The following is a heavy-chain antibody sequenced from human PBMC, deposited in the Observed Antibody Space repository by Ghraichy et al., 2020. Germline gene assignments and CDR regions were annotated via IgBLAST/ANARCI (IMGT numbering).Heavy chain of an antibody. V-gene: IGHV1-18*01. CDR3: ARARSSGFGVADYFDY. CDR2: ISAYNGNT. CDR1: GYTFTSYG. Sequence: ASVKVSCKASGYTFTSYGISWVRQAPGQGLEWMGSISAYNGNTNYAQKLQGRVTMTTDTSTSTAYMELRSLRSDDTAVYYCARARSSGFGVADYFDYWGQGTLVTVSS. D-gene: IGHD3-3*01. J-gene: IGHJ4*02.